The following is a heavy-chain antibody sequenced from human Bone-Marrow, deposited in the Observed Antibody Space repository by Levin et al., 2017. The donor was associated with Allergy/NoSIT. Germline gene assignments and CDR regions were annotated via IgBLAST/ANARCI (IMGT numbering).Heavy chain of an antibody. V-gene: IGHV3-9*01. CDR2: ISWNSGSI. CDR3: AKDSDEKSLLRLVEH. D-gene: IGHD2-15*01. CDR1: GFTFDDYA. Sequence: GGSLRLSCAASGFTFDDYAMHWVRQAPGKGLEWVSGISWNSGSIGYADSVKGRFTISRDNAKNSLYLQMNSLRPEDTALYYCAKDSDEKSLLRLVEHWGQGTLVTVSS. J-gene: IGHJ1*01.